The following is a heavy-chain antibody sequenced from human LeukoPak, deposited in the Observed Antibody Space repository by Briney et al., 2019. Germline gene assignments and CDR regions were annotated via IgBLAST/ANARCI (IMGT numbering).Heavy chain of an antibody. D-gene: IGHD2-21*02. CDR1: GGTFSSYA. J-gene: IGHJ3*02. CDR3: ATATPDNHIVVVTATRAGAFDI. Sequence: ASVKVSCKASGGTFSSYAISWVRQAPGQGLEWMGGIIPIFGTANYAQKFQGRVTITADESTSTAYMELSSLRSEDTAVYYCATATPDNHIVVVTATRAGAFDIWGQGTMVTVSS. V-gene: IGHV1-69*13. CDR2: IIPIFGTA.